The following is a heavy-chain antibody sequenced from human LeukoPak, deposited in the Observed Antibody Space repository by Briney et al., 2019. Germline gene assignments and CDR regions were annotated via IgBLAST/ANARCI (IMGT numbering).Heavy chain of an antibody. Sequence: GGSLRLSCAASGFTFSSYGMSWVRQAPGKGLEWVSAISGSGGSTYYADSVKGRFTISRDNSKNTLYLQMNSLKAEDTAAYYCARDARYYDILTGYYNYFDYWGQGTLVTVSS. CDR1: GFTFSSYG. V-gene: IGHV3-23*01. D-gene: IGHD3-9*01. CDR3: ARDARYYDILTGYYNYFDY. J-gene: IGHJ4*02. CDR2: ISGSGGST.